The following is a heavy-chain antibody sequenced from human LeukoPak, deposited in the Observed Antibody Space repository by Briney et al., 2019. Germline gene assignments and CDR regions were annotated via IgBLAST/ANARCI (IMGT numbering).Heavy chain of an antibody. D-gene: IGHD1-14*01. CDR3: ARGLNNRKSGRRFDIFEI. CDR2: VYYSGGT. CDR1: GGSISTYY. J-gene: IGHJ3*02. Sequence: SETLSLTCTVSGGSISTYYWSWIRQPPGKGLEWIAYVYYSGGTNYNPSLKSRVTISVDTSKNQFSLRLSSVTAADTAVYYCARGLNNRKSGRRFDIFEIWGQGTMVTVSS. V-gene: IGHV4-59*01.